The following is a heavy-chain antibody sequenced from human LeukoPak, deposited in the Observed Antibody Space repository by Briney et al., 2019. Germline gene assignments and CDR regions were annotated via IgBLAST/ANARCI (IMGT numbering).Heavy chain of an antibody. CDR3: ARAGDPAMIVVVITADAFDI. CDR1: GGSISSSSYY. V-gene: IGHV4-39*01. J-gene: IGHJ3*02. D-gene: IGHD3-22*01. Sequence: SETLSLTCTVSGGSISSSSYYWGWIRQPPGKGLEWIRSIYYSGSTYYNPSLKSRVTISGDTSKNQFSLRLSSVTAADTAVYYCARAGDPAMIVVVITADAFDIWGQGTMVTVSS. CDR2: IYYSGST.